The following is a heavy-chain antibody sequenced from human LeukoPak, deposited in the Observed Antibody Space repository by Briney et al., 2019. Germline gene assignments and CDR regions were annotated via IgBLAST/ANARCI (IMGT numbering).Heavy chain of an antibody. CDR2: MNPNSGNT. CDR3: ARGTYYYDSSGYYYGNPDAFDI. D-gene: IGHD3-22*01. CDR1: GYTFTSYD. J-gene: IGHJ3*02. Sequence: ASVKVSCKASGYTFTSYDINWVRQATGQGLEWMGWMNPNSGNTGYAQKFQGRVTMTRNTSISTAYMELSSLRSEDTAVYYCARGTYYYDSSGYYYGNPDAFDIWGQGTMVTVSS. V-gene: IGHV1-8*01.